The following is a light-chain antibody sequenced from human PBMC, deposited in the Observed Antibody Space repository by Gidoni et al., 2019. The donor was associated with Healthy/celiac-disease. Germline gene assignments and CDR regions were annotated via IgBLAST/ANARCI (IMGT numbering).Light chain of an antibody. V-gene: IGLV3-1*01. CDR1: KLGDKS. Sequence: SYELTKPPSVSVSPGKTASITCSGDKLGDKSACWSQQNPGQSSVLVIYQDTKRPSGIPERFSGSNSGNTATLTISGTQGMDEADYYCKAWDSSTAWVFGGGTKLTVL. CDR2: QDT. J-gene: IGLJ2*01. CDR3: KAWDSSTAWV.